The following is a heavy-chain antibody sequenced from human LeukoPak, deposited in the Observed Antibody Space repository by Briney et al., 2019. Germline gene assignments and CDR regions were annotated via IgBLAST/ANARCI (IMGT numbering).Heavy chain of an antibody. CDR1: GYTFTSYY. CDR3: ARTSRITMVRGVMTGGPLGY. V-gene: IGHV1-2*02. CDR2: INPNSGGT. J-gene: IGHJ4*02. Sequence: ASVKVSCKASGYTFTSYYMHWVRQAPGQGLEWMGWINPNSGGTNYAQKFQGRVTMTRDTSISTAYMELRRLRSDDTAVYYCARTSRITMVRGVMTGGPLGYWGQGTLVTVSS. D-gene: IGHD3-10*01.